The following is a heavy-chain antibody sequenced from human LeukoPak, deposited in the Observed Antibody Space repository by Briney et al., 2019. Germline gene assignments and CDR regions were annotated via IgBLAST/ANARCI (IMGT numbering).Heavy chain of an antibody. CDR3: ARDNGGNYSPVV. CDR2: ISYDGSNK. J-gene: IGHJ4*02. V-gene: IGHV3-30*03. D-gene: IGHD1-26*01. Sequence: GGSLRLSCAASGFTFSSYGMHWVRQAPGKGLEWVAVISYDGSNKYYADSVKGRFTISRDNSKNTLYLQMNSLRAEDTAVYYCARDNGGNYSPVVWGQGTLVTVSS. CDR1: GFTFSSYG.